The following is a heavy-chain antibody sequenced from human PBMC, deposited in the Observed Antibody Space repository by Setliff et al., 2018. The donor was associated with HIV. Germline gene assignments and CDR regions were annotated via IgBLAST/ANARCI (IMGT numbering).Heavy chain of an antibody. CDR2: IYYNGNT. J-gene: IGHJ4*02. V-gene: IGHV4-59*01. CDR3: AREIYGGNSRPFDH. D-gene: IGHD4-17*01. Sequence: SETLSLTCTVSGGSITGYFWNWIRQSPGKGLEWIGYIYYNGNTNYNPTLNSRGTISVDTSKNQFSLKLTSVTAADTAVYYCAREIYGGNSRPFDHWGQGTLVTVSS. CDR1: GGSITGYF.